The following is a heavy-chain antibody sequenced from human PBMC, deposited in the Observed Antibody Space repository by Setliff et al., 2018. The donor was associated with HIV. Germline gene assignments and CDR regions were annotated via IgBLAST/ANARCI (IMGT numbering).Heavy chain of an antibody. CDR3: ARDFGGYCSSMSCPGLFDP. CDR1: GGTFSSYT. J-gene: IGHJ5*02. CDR2: IIPILGIA. Sequence: SVKVSCKASGGTFSSYTISWVRQAPGQGLEWMGRIIPILGIANYAQKFRGRVTITTDESTSTAYMELSGLRSEDTAVYYCARDFGGYCSSMSCPGLFDPWGQGTLVTVSS. D-gene: IGHD2-2*01. V-gene: IGHV1-69*16.